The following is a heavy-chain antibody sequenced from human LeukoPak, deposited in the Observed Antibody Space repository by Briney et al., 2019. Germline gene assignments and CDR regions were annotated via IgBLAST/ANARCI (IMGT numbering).Heavy chain of an antibody. CDR2: IYSSGST. J-gene: IGHJ4*02. V-gene: IGHV4-61*02. CDR1: GGSISSGKYY. CDR3: ARGGYCGGDCYFYY. D-gene: IGHD2-21*02. Sequence: PSETLSLTCTVSGGSISSGKYYWSWIRQPAGRGLEWIGRIYSSGSTNYNPSLKSRVTISVDTSKNQFSLKLSSVTAADTAVYYCARGGYCGGDCYFYYWGQGTLVTVSS.